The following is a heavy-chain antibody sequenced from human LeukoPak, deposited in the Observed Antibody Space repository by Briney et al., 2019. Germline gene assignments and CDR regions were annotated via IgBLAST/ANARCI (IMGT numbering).Heavy chain of an antibody. J-gene: IGHJ5*02. Sequence: GASVKVSCKASGGTFSSYAIGWVRQAPGQGLEWMGRIIPILGIANYAQKFQGRVTITADKSTSTAYMELSSLRSEDTAVYYCASYYYDSSGYYYWFDPWGQGTLVTVSS. D-gene: IGHD3-22*01. V-gene: IGHV1-69*04. CDR3: ASYYYDSSGYYYWFDP. CDR2: IIPILGIA. CDR1: GGTFSSYA.